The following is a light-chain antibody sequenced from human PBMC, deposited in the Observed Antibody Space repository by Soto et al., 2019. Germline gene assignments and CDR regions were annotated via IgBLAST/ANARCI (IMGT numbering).Light chain of an antibody. J-gene: IGKJ1*01. Sequence: DIQMTQSPSSLSASVGDRVTITCRASQGISSSLNWYQQKPGKAPKLLIYDASTLQSGVPSRFSGSGSGTDFTLTISSLQPEDFATYSCQQSYNNPRTFGQGTKIEIK. CDR1: QGISSS. V-gene: IGKV1-39*01. CDR2: DAS. CDR3: QQSYNNPRT.